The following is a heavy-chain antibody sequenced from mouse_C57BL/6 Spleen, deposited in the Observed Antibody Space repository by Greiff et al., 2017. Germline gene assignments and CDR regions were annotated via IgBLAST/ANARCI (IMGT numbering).Heavy chain of an antibody. CDR3: AIYKVITTVVEGAMDY. V-gene: IGHV7-3*01. CDR1: GFTFTDYY. Sequence: EVMLVESGGGLVQPGGSLSLSCAASGFTFTDYYMSWVRQPPGKALEWLGFIRNKANGYTTEYSASVKGRFTISRDNSQSILYLQMNALRAEDSATYYGAIYKVITTVVEGAMDYWGQGTSVTVSS. D-gene: IGHD1-1*01. J-gene: IGHJ4*01. CDR2: IRNKANGYTT.